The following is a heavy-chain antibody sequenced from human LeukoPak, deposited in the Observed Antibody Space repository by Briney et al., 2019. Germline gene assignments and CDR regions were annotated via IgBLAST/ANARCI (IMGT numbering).Heavy chain of an antibody. Sequence: PGGSPRLSCAASGFTFSKYWMHWVRQAPGKGLVWVSRLNSDGSIINYADSVKGRFTISRDNAKNTLYLQMNSLRGEDTAVYYCTYDHFDYWGQGTLVTVSS. D-gene: IGHD2-21*01. CDR3: TYDHFDY. V-gene: IGHV3-74*01. CDR1: GFTFSKYW. CDR2: LNSDGSII. J-gene: IGHJ4*02.